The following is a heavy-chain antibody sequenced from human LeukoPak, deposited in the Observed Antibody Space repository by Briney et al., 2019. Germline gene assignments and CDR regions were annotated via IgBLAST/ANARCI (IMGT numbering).Heavy chain of an antibody. V-gene: IGHV3-30*04. CDR3: ARDTGYSSSWYRY. CDR1: GFTFSNYA. CDR2: ISYDGSNK. Sequence: GGSLRLSCVASGFTFSNYAMHWVRQAPGKGLEWVAVISYDGSNKFCADSVKGRFTISRDNSRNTLYLQMNSLRAEDTAVYYCARDTGYSSSWYRYWGQGTLVTVSS. D-gene: IGHD6-13*01. J-gene: IGHJ4*02.